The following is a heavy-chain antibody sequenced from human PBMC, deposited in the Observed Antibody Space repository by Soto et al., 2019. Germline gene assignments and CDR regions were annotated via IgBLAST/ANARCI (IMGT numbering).Heavy chain of an antibody. J-gene: IGHJ1*01. CDR1: GFTVSSNY. CDR2: IYSGGST. D-gene: IGHD6-19*01. V-gene: IGHV3-66*01. CDR3: ARDRIAVAGNPAYFKH. Sequence: EVQLVESGGGVVQPGGSLRLSCAASGFTVSSNYMSWVRQAPGKGLEWVAVIYSGGSTYYAESVKGRFTISRDNSKNTMYLQMNSLRAEDTAVYYCARDRIAVAGNPAYFKHWGKGPLVTVSS.